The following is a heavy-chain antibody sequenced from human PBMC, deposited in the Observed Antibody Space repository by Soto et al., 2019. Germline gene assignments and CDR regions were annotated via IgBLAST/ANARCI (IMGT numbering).Heavy chain of an antibody. CDR3: ARRGSTWYSWFDP. CDR2: ISNSGNT. V-gene: IGHV4-59*01. J-gene: IGHJ5*02. D-gene: IGHD6-13*01. CDR1: VAYFTTYY. Sequence: SETLSLTCNVSVAYFTTYYWSWIRQSPGKGLEWIGYISNSGNTNYNPSLKSRVTISLDTSKNHFSLKMRSVTAADTAVYYGARRGSTWYSWFDPWGQGTLVTVSS.